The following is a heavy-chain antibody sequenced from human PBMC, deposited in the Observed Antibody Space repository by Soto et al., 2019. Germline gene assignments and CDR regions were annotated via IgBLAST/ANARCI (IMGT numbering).Heavy chain of an antibody. J-gene: IGHJ4*02. Sequence: EVQLLESGGGLVQPGGSLRLSCAASGFTFSSYAMSWVRQGPGKGLEWVSAIGGSGDSTYYADSVKGRFTISRDNSKNTLHLQMNSLRAEDTAVYYCAKDFTHPFDYWGPGTVATVSS. CDR1: GFTFSSYA. V-gene: IGHV3-23*01. CDR3: AKDFTHPFDY. CDR2: IGGSGDST.